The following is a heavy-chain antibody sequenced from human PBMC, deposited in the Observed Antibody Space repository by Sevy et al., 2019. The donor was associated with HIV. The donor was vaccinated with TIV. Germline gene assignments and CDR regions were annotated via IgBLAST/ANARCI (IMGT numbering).Heavy chain of an antibody. J-gene: IGHJ4*02. V-gene: IGHV3-23*01. CDR1: GFTFSSYA. CDR2: ISGSGGSGDKT. CDR3: ASKYDSSGYFDY. Sequence: GGSLRLSCAASGFTFSSYAMNWVRQAPGKGLEWVSGISGSGGSGDKTNYADSVKGRFTISRDDSKNSLYLQLNSLRAEDMAIYYCASKYDSSGYFDYWGQGTLVTVSS. D-gene: IGHD3-22*01.